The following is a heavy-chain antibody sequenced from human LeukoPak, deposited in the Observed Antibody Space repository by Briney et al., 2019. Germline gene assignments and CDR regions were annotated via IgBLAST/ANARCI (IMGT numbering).Heavy chain of an antibody. V-gene: IGHV1-24*01. J-gene: IGHJ4*02. CDR1: GYTLTELS. Sequence: AASVKVSCKVSGYTLTELSMHWVRQAPGKGLEWMGGFDPEDGETIYAQKFQGRVTMTEDTSTDTAYMELSSLRSEDTAVYYCATPLGFLEWFPFDYWGQGTLVTVSS. D-gene: IGHD3-3*01. CDR3: ATPLGFLEWFPFDY. CDR2: FDPEDGET.